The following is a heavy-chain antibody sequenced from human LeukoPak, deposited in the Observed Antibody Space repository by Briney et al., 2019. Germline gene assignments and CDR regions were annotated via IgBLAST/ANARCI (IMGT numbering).Heavy chain of an antibody. J-gene: IGHJ4*02. CDR1: GGTFSSYA. V-gene: IGHV1-69*06. Sequence: ASVKVSCTASGGTFSSYAISWVRQAPGQGLEWMGGIIPIFGTANYAQKFQGRVTITADKSTSTAYMELSSLRSEDTAVYYCARASDSSDYYYHFDYWGQGTLVTVSS. D-gene: IGHD3-22*01. CDR3: ARASDSSDYYYHFDY. CDR2: IIPIFGTA.